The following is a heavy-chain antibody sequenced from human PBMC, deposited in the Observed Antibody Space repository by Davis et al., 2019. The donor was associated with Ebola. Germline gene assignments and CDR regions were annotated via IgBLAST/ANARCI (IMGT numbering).Heavy chain of an antibody. J-gene: IGHJ6*02. CDR3: ARGYQLLPYGMDV. V-gene: IGHV3-30-3*01. CDR1: GFTFSSHA. D-gene: IGHD2-2*01. Sequence: GGSLRLSCAASGFTFSSHAMHWVRQAPGKGLEWVAVISYDGSNKFYSDSVKGRFTISRDNAKNTLYLQMNSLRAEDTAVYYCARGYQLLPYGMDVWGQGTTVTVSS. CDR2: ISYDGSNK.